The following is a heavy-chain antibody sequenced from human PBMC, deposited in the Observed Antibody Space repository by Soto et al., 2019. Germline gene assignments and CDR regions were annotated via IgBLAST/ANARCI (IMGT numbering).Heavy chain of an antibody. V-gene: IGHV2-26*01. CDR2: SFSNDEK. D-gene: IGHD3-22*01. J-gene: IGHJ4*02. CDR3: VRVFASFSYGSSGYNHDY. Sequence: QVTLKESGPVLVKPTETLTLTCTVSGFSLSNGRIGVSWIRQPPGKALEWLAHSFSNDEKSYSPSLKSRLTISKDTSKSQVLLTMTNMDPVDTATYYCVRVFASFSYGSSGYNHDYWGQGILVTVSS. CDR1: GFSLSNGRIG.